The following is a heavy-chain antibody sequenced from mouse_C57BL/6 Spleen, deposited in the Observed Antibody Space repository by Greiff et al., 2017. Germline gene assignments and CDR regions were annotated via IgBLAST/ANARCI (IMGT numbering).Heavy chain of an antibody. V-gene: IGHV1-9*01. J-gene: IGHJ3*01. Sequence: QVQLKESGPELVKPGASVKLSCKASGYSFTGYCINWVKQSPGQGLEWIGVILPGSGTTSYNEKFKGKATFTVDTSSNTAYMQLSSLTTEDSAIYYCARWADCECAWVAYWGQGTLVTVSA. CDR2: ILPGSGTT. CDR1: GYSFTGYC. CDR3: ARWADCECAWVAY.